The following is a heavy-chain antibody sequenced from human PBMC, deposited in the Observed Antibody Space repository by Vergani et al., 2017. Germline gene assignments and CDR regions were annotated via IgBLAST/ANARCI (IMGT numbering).Heavy chain of an antibody. CDR3: ARDRGIAVAGTGPRGAFDI. CDR1: GFTFSSYG. Sequence: QVQLVESGGGVVQPGRSLRLSCAASGFTFSSYGMHWVRQAPGKGLEWVAVIWYDGSNKYYADSVKGRFTISRDNSKNTLYLQMNSLRAEDTAVYYCARDRGIAVAGTGPRGAFDIWGQGTMVTVSS. D-gene: IGHD6-13*01. V-gene: IGHV3-33*01. J-gene: IGHJ3*02. CDR2: IWYDGSNK.